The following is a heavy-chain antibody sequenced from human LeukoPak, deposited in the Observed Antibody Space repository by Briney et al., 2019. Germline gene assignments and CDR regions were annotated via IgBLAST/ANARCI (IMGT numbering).Heavy chain of an antibody. CDR3: AGDEGWTFDI. J-gene: IGHJ3*02. CDR2: IKQDGSEK. CDR1: GFTFSNYW. D-gene: IGHD3/OR15-3a*01. V-gene: IGHV3-7*01. Sequence: GGSLRLSCAASGFTFSNYWMSWFRQAPGKGPGWVAIIKQDGSEKHYVDSVKGRFTISRDNAKNSLYLQMNSLRADDTAVYYCAGDEGWTFDIWGQGTKVTVSS.